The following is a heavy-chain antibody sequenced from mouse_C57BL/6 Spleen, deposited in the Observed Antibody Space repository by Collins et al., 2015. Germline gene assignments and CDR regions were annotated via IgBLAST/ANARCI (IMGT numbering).Heavy chain of an antibody. CDR2: IWWDDDK. J-gene: IGHJ2*01. CDR1: G. CDR3: ARATAQVLYFDY. V-gene: IGHV8-8*01. Sequence: GVGWIRQPSGKGLEWLAHIWWDDDKYYNPALKSRLTISKDTSKNQVFLKIANVDTADTATYYCARATAQVLYFDYWGQGTTLTVSS. D-gene: IGHD3-2*02.